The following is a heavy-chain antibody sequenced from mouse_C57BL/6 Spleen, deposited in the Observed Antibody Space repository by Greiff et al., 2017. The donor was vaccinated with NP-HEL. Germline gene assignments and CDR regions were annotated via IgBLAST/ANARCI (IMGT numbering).Heavy chain of an antibody. CDR3: TVNSNYGAMDY. Sequence: EVQLVESGGGLVQPGGSMKLSCVASGFTFSNYWMNWVRQSPEKGLEWVAQIRLKSDNYATHYAESVKGRFTISRDDSKSSVYLQMNNLRAEDTGIYYCTVNSNYGAMDYWGQGTSVTVSS. CDR1: GFTFSNYW. J-gene: IGHJ4*01. D-gene: IGHD2-5*01. V-gene: IGHV6-3*01. CDR2: IRLKSDNYAT.